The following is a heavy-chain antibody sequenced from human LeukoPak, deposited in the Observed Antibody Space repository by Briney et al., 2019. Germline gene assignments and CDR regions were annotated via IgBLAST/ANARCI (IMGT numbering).Heavy chain of an antibody. Sequence: GGSLRLSCAASGFTFSSCAMSWVRQAPGKGLEWVSAISGSGGSTYYADSVKGRFTISRDNSKNTLYLQMNSLRAEDTAVYYCAKTHGSIYGDYYFDYWGQGTLVTVSS. D-gene: IGHD4-17*01. J-gene: IGHJ4*02. V-gene: IGHV3-23*01. CDR2: ISGSGGST. CDR3: AKTHGSIYGDYYFDY. CDR1: GFTFSSCA.